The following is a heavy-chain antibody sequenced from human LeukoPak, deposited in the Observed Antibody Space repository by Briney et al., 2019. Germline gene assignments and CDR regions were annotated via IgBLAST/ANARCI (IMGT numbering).Heavy chain of an antibody. D-gene: IGHD3-3*01. Sequence: SETLSLTCTVSGGSISSSSYYWGWIRQPPGKGLEWIGSIYYSGSTYYNPSLKSRVTISVDTSKNQFSLKLSSVTAADTAVYYCARGGYDFWSGNPPGWFDPWGQGTLVTVSS. CDR2: IYYSGST. J-gene: IGHJ5*02. CDR1: GGSISSSSYY. CDR3: ARGGYDFWSGNPPGWFDP. V-gene: IGHV4-39*07.